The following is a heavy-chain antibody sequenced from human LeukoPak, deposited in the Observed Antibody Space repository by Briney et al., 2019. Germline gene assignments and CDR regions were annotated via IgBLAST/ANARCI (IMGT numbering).Heavy chain of an antibody. CDR3: AKEGRDYYGSGSPHFDY. D-gene: IGHD3-10*01. CDR2: ISGSGVTT. Sequence: GGSLRLSCAASGFTFSSYGLSWVRQAPGKGLEWVSAISGSGVTTYYADSVQGRSTISRDNSKNTLYLQMNSLRAEDTAVYYCAKEGRDYYGSGSPHFDYWGQGTLVTVSS. CDR1: GFTFSSYG. V-gene: IGHV3-23*01. J-gene: IGHJ4*02.